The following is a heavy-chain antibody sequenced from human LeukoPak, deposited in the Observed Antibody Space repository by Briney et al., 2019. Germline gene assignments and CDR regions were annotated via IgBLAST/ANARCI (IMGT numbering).Heavy chain of an antibody. Sequence: HPGGSLRLSCAASGFTFSSYAMHWVRQAPGKGLEYVSAISSNGGSTYYANSVKGRFTISRDNSKNTLYLQMGSLRAEDMAVYYCARARDGYKIHFDYWGQGTLVTVSS. CDR1: GFTFSSYA. CDR3: ARARDGYKIHFDY. J-gene: IGHJ4*02. D-gene: IGHD5-24*01. V-gene: IGHV3-64*01. CDR2: ISSNGGST.